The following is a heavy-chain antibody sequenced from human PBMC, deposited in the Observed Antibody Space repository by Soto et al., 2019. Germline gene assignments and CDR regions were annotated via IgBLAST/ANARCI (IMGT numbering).Heavy chain of an antibody. CDR2: SIPIFGTA. J-gene: IGHJ6*02. Sequence: SVKVSCKASGGTFNNYHITWVRQAPGEGLEWMGGSIPIFGTANYAQKFQGRVTISVDESTSTAYMELSSLRSEDTAVYYCARGRGYSGDDHYYYFDMDVWGQGTTVTVSS. V-gene: IGHV1-69*13. D-gene: IGHD5-12*01. CDR1: GGTFNNYH. CDR3: ARGRGYSGDDHYYYFDMDV.